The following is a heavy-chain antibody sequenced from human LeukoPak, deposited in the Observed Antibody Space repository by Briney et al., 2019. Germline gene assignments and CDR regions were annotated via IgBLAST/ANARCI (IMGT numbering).Heavy chain of an antibody. CDR1: GFTFSSYA. CDR2: ISYDGSNK. V-gene: IGHV3-30-3*01. CDR3: AREGSVYGDGMDV. D-gene: IGHD4-17*01. Sequence: PGGSLRLSCAASGFTFSSYAMHWVRQAPGKGLEWVAVISYDGSNKHYADSVKGRFTISRDNSKNTLYLQMNSLRAEDTAVYYCAREGSVYGDGMDVWGQGTTVTVSS. J-gene: IGHJ6*02.